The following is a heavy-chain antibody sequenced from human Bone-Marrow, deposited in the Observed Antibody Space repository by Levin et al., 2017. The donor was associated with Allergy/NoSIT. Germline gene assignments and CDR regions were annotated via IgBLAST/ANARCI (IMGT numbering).Heavy chain of an antibody. CDR1: GFTFNSYT. CDR2: ISSSSSDI. D-gene: IGHD1-26*01. J-gene: IGHJ3*02. Sequence: GGSLRLSCAASGFTFNSYTLNWVRQAPGKGLEWVSSISSSSSDIYYADSVKGRFTISRDNAKNSLYLQMNSLRAEDTSVYYCAREGWDRGDAFDIWGQGTMVTVSS. CDR3: AREGWDRGDAFDI. V-gene: IGHV3-21*01.